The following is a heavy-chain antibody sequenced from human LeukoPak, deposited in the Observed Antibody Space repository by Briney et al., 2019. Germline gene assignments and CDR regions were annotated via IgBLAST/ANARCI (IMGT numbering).Heavy chain of an antibody. CDR2: TNPNSGGT. CDR3: ARVVSKGRGVIIIDY. D-gene: IGHD3-10*01. V-gene: IGHV1-2*02. J-gene: IGHJ4*02. Sequence: ASVKVSCKASGYTFTGYYMHWVRQAPGQGLEWMGWTNPNSGGTNYAQKFQGRVTMTRDTSISTAYMELSRLRSDDTAVYYCARVVSKGRGVIIIDYWGQGTLVTVSS. CDR1: GYTFTGYY.